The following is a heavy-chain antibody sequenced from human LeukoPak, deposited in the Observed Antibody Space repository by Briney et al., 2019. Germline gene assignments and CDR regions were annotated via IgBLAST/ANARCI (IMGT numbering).Heavy chain of an antibody. D-gene: IGHD5-24*01. CDR1: GFTFSSYS. V-gene: IGHV3-21*01. J-gene: IGHJ4*02. CDR2: ISSSSSYI. Sequence: GGSLRLSCAASGFTFSSYSMNWVRQAPGKGLEWVSSISSSSSYIYYADSVKGRFTISRDNAKNSLYLQMNSLRAEDTAVYYCAREGDGYNSPFDYWGQGTLVTVSS. CDR3: AREGDGYNSPFDY.